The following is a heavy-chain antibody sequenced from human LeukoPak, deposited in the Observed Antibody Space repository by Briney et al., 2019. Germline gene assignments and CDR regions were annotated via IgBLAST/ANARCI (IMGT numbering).Heavy chain of an antibody. J-gene: IGHJ6*03. Sequence: PSETLSLTCAVSGGSISSSNWWSWVRQPPGKGLEWIGEIYHSGSTNYNPSLKSRVTISVDKSKNQFSLQLNSVTPEDTAVYYCAREKFNVRGDYYYYMDVWGKGTTVTISS. CDR3: AREKFNVRGDYYYYMDV. V-gene: IGHV4-4*02. CDR2: IYHSGST. CDR1: GGSISSSNW. D-gene: IGHD6-6*01.